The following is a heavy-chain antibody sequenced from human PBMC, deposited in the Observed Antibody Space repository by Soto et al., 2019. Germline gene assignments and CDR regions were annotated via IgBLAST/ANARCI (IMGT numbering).Heavy chain of an antibody. J-gene: IGHJ5*02. Sequence: SETLSLTCTVSGGSISSGGYYWSWIRQHPGKGLEWIGYIYYSGSTYYNPSLKSRVTISVDTSKNQFSLKLSSVTAADTAVYYCARVQGLLSNNWFDPWGQGTLVTVSS. CDR1: GGSISSGGYY. V-gene: IGHV4-31*03. CDR3: ARVQGLLSNNWFDP. D-gene: IGHD3-3*01. CDR2: IYYSGST.